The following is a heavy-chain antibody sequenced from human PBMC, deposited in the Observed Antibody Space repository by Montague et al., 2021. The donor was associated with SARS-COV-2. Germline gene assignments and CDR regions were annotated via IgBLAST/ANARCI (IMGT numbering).Heavy chain of an antibody. D-gene: IGHD3-3*01. CDR3: AWDSFWSGYYTDYYGMDV. CDR1: GFTFSSYW. Sequence: SLRLSCAASGFTFSSYWMSWVRQAPGKGLEWVAYMKQDGREKYYVDSVKGRFTSSRDNAKNSLYLQMNSLRAEDTALYYCAWDSFWSGYYTDYYGMDVWGQGTTVTVSS. CDR2: MKQDGREK. V-gene: IGHV3-7*01. J-gene: IGHJ6*02.